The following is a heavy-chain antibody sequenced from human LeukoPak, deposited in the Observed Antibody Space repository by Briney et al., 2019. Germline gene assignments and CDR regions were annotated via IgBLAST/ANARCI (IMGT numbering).Heavy chain of an antibody. CDR2: IYTSGST. D-gene: IGHD3-22*01. V-gene: IGHV4-4*07. CDR3: ARDTYYYDSSGYWPAFDI. Sequence: KSSETLSLTCTVSGGSISSYYWSWIRQPAGKGLEWIGRIYTSGSTNYNPSLKSRVTMSVDTSKNQFSLKLSSVTAADTAVYYCARDTYYYDSSGYWPAFDIWGQETMVTVSS. CDR1: GGSISSYY. J-gene: IGHJ3*02.